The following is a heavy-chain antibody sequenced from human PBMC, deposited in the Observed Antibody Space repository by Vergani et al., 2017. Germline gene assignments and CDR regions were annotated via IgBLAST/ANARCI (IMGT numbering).Heavy chain of an antibody. CDR1: GGSISSYY. Sequence: QVQLQESGPGLVKPSETLSLTCTVSGGSISSYYWSWIRQPAGKGLEWIGRIYTSGSTNYNPSLKSRVTMSVDTSKNQFSLKPSSVTAADTAVYYCARDRQYYDFWSGYIERQAHDGMDVWGQGTTVTVSS. CDR2: IYTSGST. D-gene: IGHD3-3*01. V-gene: IGHV4-4*07. CDR3: ARDRQYYDFWSGYIERQAHDGMDV. J-gene: IGHJ6*02.